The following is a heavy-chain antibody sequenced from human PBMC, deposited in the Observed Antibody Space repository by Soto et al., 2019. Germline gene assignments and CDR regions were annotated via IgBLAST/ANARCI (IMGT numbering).Heavy chain of an antibody. D-gene: IGHD5-18*01. J-gene: IGHJ5*02. CDR1: GGTFSSYA. V-gene: IGHV1-69*01. Sequence: QVQLVQSGAEVKKPGSSVKVSCKASGGTFSSYAISWVRQAPGQGLEWMGGIIPIFGTANFAQKFQGRVTITADESTSTAYMELSSLRSEDTAVYYCARCLGLGADTAMVMYNWFDPWGQGTLVTVSS. CDR3: ARCLGLGADTAMVMYNWFDP. CDR2: IIPIFGTA.